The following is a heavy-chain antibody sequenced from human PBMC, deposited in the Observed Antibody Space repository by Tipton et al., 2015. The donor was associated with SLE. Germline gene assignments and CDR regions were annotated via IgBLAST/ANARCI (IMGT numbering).Heavy chain of an antibody. D-gene: IGHD3-3*01. Sequence: TLSLTCAVFGGSISSSSYYWGWIRQPPGKGLEWIGSIYYSGSTYYNPSLMSRVTISVDTSKNQFSLNLSSLTAADTAVYFCARSDYDFWSGHWAVNWFDPWGQGTLVTVSS. J-gene: IGHJ5*02. CDR1: GGSISSSSYY. CDR3: ARSDYDFWSGHWAVNWFDP. V-gene: IGHV4-39*07. CDR2: IYYSGST.